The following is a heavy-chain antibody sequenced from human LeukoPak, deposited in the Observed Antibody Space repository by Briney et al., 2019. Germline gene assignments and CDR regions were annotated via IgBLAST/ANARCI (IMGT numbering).Heavy chain of an antibody. CDR2: ISSSSSYI. J-gene: IGHJ6*02. CDR1: GFTFSSYS. CDR3: ARDKCGGDCYQYYYYGMDV. Sequence: GGSLRLSCAASGFTFSSYSMNWVRQAPGKGLEWVSSISSSSSYIYYADSVKGRFTISRDNAKNSLYPQMNSLRAEDTAVYYCARDKCGGDCYQYYYYGMDVWGQGTTVTVSS. V-gene: IGHV3-21*01. D-gene: IGHD2-21*02.